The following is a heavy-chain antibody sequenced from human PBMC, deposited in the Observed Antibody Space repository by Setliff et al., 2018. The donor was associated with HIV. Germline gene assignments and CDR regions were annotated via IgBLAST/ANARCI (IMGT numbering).Heavy chain of an antibody. CDR1: GGSISSGSYY. V-gene: IGHV4-61*02. Sequence: TLSLTCTVSGGSISSGSYYWSWIRQPAGKGLEWIGRIYTSGSTNYNPSLKSRVTISVDTSKNQFSLKLYSVTAADTAVYYCARAYFGSGIYYWGQGTLVTVSS. D-gene: IGHD3-10*01. CDR3: ARAYFGSGIYY. J-gene: IGHJ4*02. CDR2: IYTSGST.